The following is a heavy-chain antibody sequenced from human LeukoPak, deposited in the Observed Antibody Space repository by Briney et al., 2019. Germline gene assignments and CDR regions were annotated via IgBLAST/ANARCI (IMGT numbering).Heavy chain of an antibody. CDR3: ARGACAATPNNWFGP. CDR1: GGSISSGDYY. Sequence: LQTLSLTCTVSGGSISSGDYYWSWIRQPPGKGLEWIGYIYHSGSTYYNPSLKSRVIISVDRSKNSFSLKLSSVPAADSAVYYWARGACAATPNNWFGPWGQGTLVTVSS. CDR2: IYHSGST. J-gene: IGHJ5*02. D-gene: IGHD2-15*01. V-gene: IGHV4-30-2*01.